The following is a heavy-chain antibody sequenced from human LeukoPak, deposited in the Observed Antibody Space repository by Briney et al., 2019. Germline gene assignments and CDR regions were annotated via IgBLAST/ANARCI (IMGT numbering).Heavy chain of an antibody. D-gene: IGHD3-22*01. CDR2: IIPIFGTA. CDR1: GYTFTGYY. CDR3: AGSGARDGDSSGYYYGWYFDY. J-gene: IGHJ4*02. Sequence: SVKVSCKASGYTFTGYYMHWVRQAPGQGLEWMGGIIPIFGTANYAQKFQGRVTITADESTSTAYMELSSLRSEDTAVYYCAGSGARDGDSSGYYYGWYFDYWGQGTLVTVSS. V-gene: IGHV1-69*13.